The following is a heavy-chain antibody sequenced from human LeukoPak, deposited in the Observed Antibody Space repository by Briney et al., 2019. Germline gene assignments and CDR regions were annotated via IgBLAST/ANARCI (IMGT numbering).Heavy chain of an antibody. CDR3: ARDVPPHDY. CDR2: ISYDSTNI. J-gene: IGHJ4*02. V-gene: IGHV3-30-3*01. CDR1: GFTFSTFA. Sequence: GRSLRLSCAASGFTFSTFAMHWVRQAPGEGLEWVALISYDSTNIHYADSVKGRFTISRDNSKSTLYLQMNSLRVEDTAVYYCARDVPPHDYWGQGTLVTISS.